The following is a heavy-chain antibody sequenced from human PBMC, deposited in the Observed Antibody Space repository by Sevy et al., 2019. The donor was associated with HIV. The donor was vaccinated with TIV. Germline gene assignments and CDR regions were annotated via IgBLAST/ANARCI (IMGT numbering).Heavy chain of an antibody. CDR3: TTGYPYGSGSYSNDLDY. CDR2: MKSKTDAGTT. Sequence: GGSLRLSCAASGFTFSNARMSWVRQAPGKGLEWVGRMKSKTDAGTTDYAGPVKGRFTISRDDSTNTLYLQMTSLKTEDTAVYYCTTGYPYGSGSYSNDLDYWGQGTLVTVSS. D-gene: IGHD3-10*01. V-gene: IGHV3-15*01. J-gene: IGHJ4*02. CDR1: GFTFSNAR.